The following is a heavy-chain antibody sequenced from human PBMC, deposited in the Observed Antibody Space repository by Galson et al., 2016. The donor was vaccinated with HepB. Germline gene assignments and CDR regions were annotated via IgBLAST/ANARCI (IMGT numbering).Heavy chain of an antibody. D-gene: IGHD2-15*01. CDR3: TRGLGYCSGGSCHSLDY. V-gene: IGHV3-74*01. J-gene: IGHJ4*02. CDR1: GFTFSSNW. CDR2: ITYDASGT. Sequence: SLRLSCAASGFTFSSNWMHWVRQAPGKGLMWVSRITYDASGTSYADSVEGRFTISRDNAKNTLYLQMNSLRAEDTAVYYCTRGLGYCSGGSCHSLDYWGQGVLVTVSS.